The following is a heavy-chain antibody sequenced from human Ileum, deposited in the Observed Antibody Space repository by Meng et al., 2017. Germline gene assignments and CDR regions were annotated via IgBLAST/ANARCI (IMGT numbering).Heavy chain of an antibody. V-gene: IGHV4-4*02. CDR2: VYHSGST. CDR3: ARADYVRYFDL. D-gene: IGHD3-10*02. Sequence: QVQLQEPGPGLVKPSETLSLTCAVSGGSIESNNWWTWIRQPPGQGLEWIGEVYHSGSTHYNPSLQSRVTISIDNSKNRFSLSLNSVTAADTAIYYCARADYVRYFDLWGRGTLVAVSS. J-gene: IGHJ2*01. CDR1: GGSIESNNW.